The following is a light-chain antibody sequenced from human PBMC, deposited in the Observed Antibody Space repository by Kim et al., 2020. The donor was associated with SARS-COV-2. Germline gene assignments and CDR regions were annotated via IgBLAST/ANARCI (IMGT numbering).Light chain of an antibody. CDR1: SGRIATNY. CDR3: QSYDTNFDVI. V-gene: IGLV6-57*03. J-gene: IGLJ2*01. Sequence: NTVTISCTRASGRIATNYVQWYQQRPGSAPRIVIYEDNQRPSGVPDRFSGSTDRSSNSASLTISGLKTEDEADYYCQSYDTNFDVIFGGGTQLTVL. CDR2: EDN.